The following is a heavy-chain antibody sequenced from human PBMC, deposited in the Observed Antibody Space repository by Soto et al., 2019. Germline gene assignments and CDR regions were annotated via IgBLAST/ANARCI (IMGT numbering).Heavy chain of an antibody. CDR1: GFTFSSYS. D-gene: IGHD2-15*01. V-gene: IGHV3-21*01. CDR2: ISSSSSYI. J-gene: IGHJ6*03. Sequence: GGSLRLSCAASGFTFSSYSMNWVRQAPGKGLEWVSSISSSSSYIYYADSVKGRFTISRDNAKNSLYLQMNSLRAEDTAVYYCARQKKLTGYCSGGSCMAYYMDVWGKGTTVTVSS. CDR3: ARQKKLTGYCSGGSCMAYYMDV.